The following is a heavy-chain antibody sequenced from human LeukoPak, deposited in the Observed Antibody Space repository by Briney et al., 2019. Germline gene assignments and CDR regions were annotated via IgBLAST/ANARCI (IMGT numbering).Heavy chain of an antibody. D-gene: IGHD6-6*01. J-gene: IGHJ4*02. CDR3: AREIGGLIYSSSPALGY. V-gene: IGHV3-74*01. CDR1: GFTFSNCW. Sequence: GGSLRLSCAASGFTFSNCWMHWVRQTPGKGPEWVSRIDPDGSSTTYADSVKGRFTISRDNAKNTLYLQMNSLRAEDTAVYYCAREIGGLIYSSSPALGYWGQGTLVTVSS. CDR2: IDPDGSST.